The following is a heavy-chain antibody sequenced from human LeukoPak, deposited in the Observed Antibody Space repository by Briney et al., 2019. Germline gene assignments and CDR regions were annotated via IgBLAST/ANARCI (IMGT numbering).Heavy chain of an antibody. CDR1: GYTFTGYY. D-gene: IGHD1-26*01. J-gene: IGHJ4*02. Sequence: ASVKVSCKASGYTFTGYYMHWVRQAPGQGLEWMGWINPNSGGTNYAQKFQGRVTMTRDTSISTAYMELSRLRSDDTAVYYCATELNSGSYYDYWGQGTLVTVSS. CDR2: INPNSGGT. V-gene: IGHV1-2*02. CDR3: ATELNSGSYYDY.